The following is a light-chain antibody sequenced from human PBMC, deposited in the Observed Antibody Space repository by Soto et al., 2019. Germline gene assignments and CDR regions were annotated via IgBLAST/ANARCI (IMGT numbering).Light chain of an antibody. Sequence: QAVVTQPPSVSGAPGQRVTISCTGSSSNIGAGYDVHWYQQFPGTAPKLLIYGKSNRPSGVPDRFSGSKSGTSASLAITGLQTEDEADYYCQSYDSSLSGSVVFGGGTKLTVL. CDR3: QSYDSSLSGSVV. J-gene: IGLJ2*01. CDR2: GKS. V-gene: IGLV1-40*01. CDR1: SSNIGAGYD.